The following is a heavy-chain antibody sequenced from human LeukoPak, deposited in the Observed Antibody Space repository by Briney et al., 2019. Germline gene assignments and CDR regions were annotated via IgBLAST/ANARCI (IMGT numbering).Heavy chain of an antibody. CDR2: VNTVSSNI. D-gene: IGHD3-22*01. CDR3: ARLRRNSDRSDFFYYYDH. J-gene: IGHJ4*02. CDR1: GFTFSDYS. Sequence: PGGSLRLSCGASGFTFSDYSMNWVRQAPGKGLEWVASVNTVSSNIYYADSMRGRFTISRDNAKNSLFLQMNSLRAEDTAVYYCARLRRNSDRSDFFYYYDHWGQGTLVTVSS. V-gene: IGHV3-21*01.